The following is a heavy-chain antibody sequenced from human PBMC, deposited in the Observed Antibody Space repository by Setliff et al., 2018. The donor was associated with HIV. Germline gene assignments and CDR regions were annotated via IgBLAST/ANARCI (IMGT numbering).Heavy chain of an antibody. D-gene: IGHD6-13*01. CDR1: GVTFSSYS. V-gene: IGHV3-21*04. CDR3: ARVARGGHSSRWYYFDY. J-gene: IGHJ4*02. Sequence: GGSLRLSCAASGVTFSSYSMNWVRQAPGKGLEWVSSISSSSSYINYADSVKGRFTISRDNPKNSLYLQMNSLRAEDTAVYYCARVARGGHSSRWYYFDYWGQGTLVTV. CDR2: ISSSSSYI.